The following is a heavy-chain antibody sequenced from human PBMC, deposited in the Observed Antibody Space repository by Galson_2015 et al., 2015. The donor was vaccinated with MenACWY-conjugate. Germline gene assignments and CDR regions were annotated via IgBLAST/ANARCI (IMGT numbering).Heavy chain of an antibody. J-gene: IGHJ4*02. V-gene: IGHV3-23*01. CDR1: GFTFSNYG. CDR2: VSGSGGTT. CDR3: AKRDSGY. Sequence: SLRLSCAASGFTFSNYGMSWVRQAPGKGLEWVSAVSGSGGTTYYADSVKGRFTISRDNSKNTLYLQMNSLRAEDTAIYYCAKRDSGYWGQGTLVTVSA.